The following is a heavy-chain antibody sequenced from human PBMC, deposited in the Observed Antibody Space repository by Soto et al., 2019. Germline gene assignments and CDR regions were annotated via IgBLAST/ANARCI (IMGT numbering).Heavy chain of an antibody. V-gene: IGHV1-18*04. Sequence: ASVKVSCKASHYTFTRYGISWVRQAPGQGLEWMGWITSDNGKTNYAQKIQGRLTMTTDTSTSTAHMELRSLRSDDTAVYYCARCISGTYSDWLDLWGQGTPVTVSS. D-gene: IGHD1-26*01. CDR3: ARCISGTYSDWLDL. J-gene: IGHJ5*02. CDR2: ITSDNGKT. CDR1: HYTFTRYG.